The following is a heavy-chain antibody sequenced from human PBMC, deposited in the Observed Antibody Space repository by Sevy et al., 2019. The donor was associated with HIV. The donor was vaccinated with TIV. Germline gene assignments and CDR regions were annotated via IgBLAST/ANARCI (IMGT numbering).Heavy chain of an antibody. Sequence: GGSLRLSCAASGFTFSNAWMSWVRQAPGKGLEWVGRIKSKTDGGTTDYAAPGKGRFTISRDDSKNTLYLQMNSLKTEDTAVYYCTGVGYCTGGVCSYYYYYGMDVWGQGTTVTVSS. V-gene: IGHV3-15*01. CDR2: IKSKTDGGTT. J-gene: IGHJ6*02. CDR3: TGVGYCTGGVCSYYYYYGMDV. D-gene: IGHD2-8*02. CDR1: GFTFSNAW.